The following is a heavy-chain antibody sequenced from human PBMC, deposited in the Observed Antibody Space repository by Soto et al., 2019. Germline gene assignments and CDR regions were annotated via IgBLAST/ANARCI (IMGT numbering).Heavy chain of an antibody. V-gene: IGHV1-69*01. Sequence: QVQLVQSGAEVKKPGSSVKVSCKASGGTFSSYAISWVRQAPGQGLEWMGGIIPIFGTANYAQKFQGRVTITADDSTSTAYRGLSSLRAEDTAVYYCASWGQTFDGDAFDIWGQGTMVTVSS. CDR3: ASWGQTFDGDAFDI. CDR1: GGTFSSYA. D-gene: IGHD3-16*01. J-gene: IGHJ3*02. CDR2: IIPIFGTA.